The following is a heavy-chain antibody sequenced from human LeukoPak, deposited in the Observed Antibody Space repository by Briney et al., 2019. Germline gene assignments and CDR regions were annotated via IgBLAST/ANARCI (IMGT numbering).Heavy chain of an antibody. CDR3: ARDYDYFDY. J-gene: IGHJ4*02. Sequence: PGGSLRLSCAASGFTFSSYWMSSVRQARGKGLEWVANIKQDGREKYYVDSVKGRFTISRDNAKNSLYLQMNSLRAEETDVYYCARDYDYFDYWGQGTLVTVSS. V-gene: IGHV3-7*01. D-gene: IGHD4-17*01. CDR1: GFTFSSYW. CDR2: IKQDGREK.